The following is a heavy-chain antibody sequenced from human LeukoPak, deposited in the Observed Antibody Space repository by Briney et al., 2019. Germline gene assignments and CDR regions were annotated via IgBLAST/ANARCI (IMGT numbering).Heavy chain of an antibody. CDR1: GYTLTELS. V-gene: IGHV1-24*01. CDR2: FDPEDGET. CDR3: ATPPPGTGGSPGWYFDL. J-gene: IGHJ2*01. Sequence: GASVKVSCKVSGYTLTELSMHWVRQAPGKGPEWMGGFDPEDGETIYAQKFQGRVTMTEDTSTDTAYMELSSLRSEDTAVYYCATPPPGTGGSPGWYFDLWGRGTLVTVSS. D-gene: IGHD2-8*02.